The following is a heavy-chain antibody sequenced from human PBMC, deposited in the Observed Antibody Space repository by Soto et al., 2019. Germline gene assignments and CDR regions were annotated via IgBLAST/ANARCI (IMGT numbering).Heavy chain of an antibody. J-gene: IGHJ4*02. CDR3: ARDSETYDFWSGYSPDY. CDR1: GFTFSSYS. CDR2: ISSSSSTI. V-gene: IGHV3-48*02. D-gene: IGHD3-3*01. Sequence: EVQLLESGGGLVQPGGSLRLSCAASGFTFSSYSMNWVRQAPGKGLEWVSYISSSSSTIYYADSVKGRFTISRDNAKNSLYLQMNSLRDEDTAVYYCARDSETYDFWSGYSPDYWGQGTLVTVSS.